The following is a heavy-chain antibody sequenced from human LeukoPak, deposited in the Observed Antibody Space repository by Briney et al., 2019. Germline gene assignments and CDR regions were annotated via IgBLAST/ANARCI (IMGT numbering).Heavy chain of an antibody. J-gene: IGHJ4*02. CDR1: GFTFSSYS. D-gene: IGHD3-22*01. V-gene: IGHV3-48*02. Sequence: GGSLRLSCAASGFTFSSYSMNWVRQAPGKGLEWVSYISSSSSTIYYADSVKGRFTISRDNAKNSLYLQMSSLRDEDTAVYYCARLGASITMTWGQGTLVTVSS. CDR2: ISSSSSTI. CDR3: ARLGASITMT.